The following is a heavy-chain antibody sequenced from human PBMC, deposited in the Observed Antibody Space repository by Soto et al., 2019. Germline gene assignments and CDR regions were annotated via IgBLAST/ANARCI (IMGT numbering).Heavy chain of an antibody. CDR2: ISASSASI. V-gene: IGHV3-21*01. J-gene: IGHJ5*02. Sequence: GGSLRLSCKASGFTFETYGMNWVRQAPGKGLEWVASISASSASIYYADSLGGRFTISRDNANNSVSLLMKRLRHEDTAMYYCARDLRDLGDFNWFDPWGQGTLVNVSS. D-gene: IGHD4-17*01. CDR1: GFTFETYG. CDR3: ARDLRDLGDFNWFDP.